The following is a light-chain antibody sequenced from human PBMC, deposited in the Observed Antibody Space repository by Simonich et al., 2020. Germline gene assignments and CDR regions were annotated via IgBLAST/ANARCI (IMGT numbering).Light chain of an antibody. CDR1: QSISSY. CDR2: AAS. V-gene: IGKV1-39*01. Sequence: DIQMTQSPSSLSASVGDRVTITCRASQSISSYLNWYQQKPGKAPKLLIYAASSLQSGVSSRFSGSGSGKDFTLTISSLQSEDFAVYYCQQYNNWYTFGQGTKLEIK. J-gene: IGKJ2*01. CDR3: QQYNNWYT.